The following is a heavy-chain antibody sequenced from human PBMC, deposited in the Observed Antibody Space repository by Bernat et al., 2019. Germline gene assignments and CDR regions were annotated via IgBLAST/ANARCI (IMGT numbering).Heavy chain of an antibody. V-gene: IGHV3-15*07. J-gene: IGHJ4*02. Sequence: EVQLLESGGGLVKPGGSLRLSCAASSFTFTNAWLNWVRRAPGKGLEWVGRIKSRSDGETTDYAAPVRGRFTISRDDSKTTLYLQMNSLKTEDTAVYYCTADVPSPMAQIDYWGQGTLVTVSS. CDR2: IKSRSDGETT. CDR3: TADVPSPMAQIDY. D-gene: IGHD3-10*01. CDR1: SFTFTNAW.